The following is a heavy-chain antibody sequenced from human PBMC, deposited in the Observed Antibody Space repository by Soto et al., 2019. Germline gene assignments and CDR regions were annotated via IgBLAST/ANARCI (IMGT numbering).Heavy chain of an antibody. V-gene: IGHV4-39*01. J-gene: IGHJ1*01. D-gene: IGHD4-17*01. CDR3: AREKYYGDPEYFQH. CDR1: GGSISSSSYY. Sequence: PSETLSLTCTVSGGSISSSSYYWGWIRQPPGKGLEWIGSIYYSGSTYYNPSLKSRVTISVDTSKNQFSLKLSSVTAADTAVYYCAREKYYGDPEYFQHWGQGILVTVSS. CDR2: IYYSGST.